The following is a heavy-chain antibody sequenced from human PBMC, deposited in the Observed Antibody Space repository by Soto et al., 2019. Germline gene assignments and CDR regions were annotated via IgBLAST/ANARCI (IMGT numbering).Heavy chain of an antibody. J-gene: IGHJ6*02. D-gene: IGHD4-17*01. Sequence: QVQLVESGGGVVQPGRSLRLSCAASGFTFSSYGMHWVRQAPGKGLEWVAVISYDGSNKYYADSVKGRFTISRDNSKNPLYLQMSSLRAEDTAVYYWAKVVDYGDSYYYYGRDVWGQGTTVTVSS. CDR1: GFTFSSYG. V-gene: IGHV3-30*18. CDR3: AKVVDYGDSYYYYGRDV. CDR2: ISYDGSNK.